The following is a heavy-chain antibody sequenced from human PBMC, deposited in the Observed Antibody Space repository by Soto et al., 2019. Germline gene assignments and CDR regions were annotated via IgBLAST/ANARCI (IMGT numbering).Heavy chain of an antibody. J-gene: IGHJ6*03. V-gene: IGHV3-48*01. CDR2: ISSSSSTI. D-gene: IGHD5-12*01. Sequence: EVQLVESGGGLVQPGGSLRLSCAASGFTFSSYSMNWVRQAPGKGLEWVSYISSSSSTIYYADSVKGEFTISRDNAKNSLYMQMNRLRAEDTAVYYYARGYSGYDYEYYYYYMDVWGKGTTVTVSS. CDR1: GFTFSSYS. CDR3: ARGYSGYDYEYYYYYMDV.